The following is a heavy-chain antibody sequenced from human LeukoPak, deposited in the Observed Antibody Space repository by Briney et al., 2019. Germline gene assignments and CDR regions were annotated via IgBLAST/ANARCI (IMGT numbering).Heavy chain of an antibody. Sequence: ASVKVSCKVSGYTLIEVAIHWVRQTPRKGLEWMGGYDPEDGETIYAQNFQGRVTMTEDSSTDTAYLELNNLRSDDTAVYYCVSYGVYGGLSDYWGQGTQVTVFS. J-gene: IGHJ4*02. CDR3: VSYGVYGGLSDY. CDR2: YDPEDGET. D-gene: IGHD4-23*01. CDR1: GYTLIEVA. V-gene: IGHV1-24*01.